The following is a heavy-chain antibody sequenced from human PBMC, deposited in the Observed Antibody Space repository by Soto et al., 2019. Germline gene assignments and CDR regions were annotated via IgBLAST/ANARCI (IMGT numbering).Heavy chain of an antibody. D-gene: IGHD3-22*01. CDR3: ARSITLIVVVTNDAFDI. V-gene: IGHV1-46*01. CDR1: GYTFTSYY. J-gene: IGHJ3*02. Sequence: QVQLVQSGAEVKKPGASVKVSCKASGYTFTSYYMHWVRQAPGQGLEWRGIFNPSGDSARYAQKFQGRVTMTRDTSTNTVYMELSSLRSEDTAVYYCARSITLIVVVTNDAFDIWGQGTMVTVSS. CDR2: FNPSGDSA.